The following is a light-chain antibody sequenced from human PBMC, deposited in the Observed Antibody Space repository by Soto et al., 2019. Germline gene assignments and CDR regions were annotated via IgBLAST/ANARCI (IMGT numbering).Light chain of an antibody. CDR3: QQYGSSPT. J-gene: IGKJ5*01. V-gene: IGKV3-20*01. CDR1: QSVSSNY. CDR2: GAS. Sequence: EIVLTQSPGTLSFSPGERATLSCMASQSVSSNYLAWYQQKPGQAPRLLIYGASRRATGIPDRFSGSGSGTDFTLTISRLEPEDFAVYYCQQYGSSPTFGQGTRLE.